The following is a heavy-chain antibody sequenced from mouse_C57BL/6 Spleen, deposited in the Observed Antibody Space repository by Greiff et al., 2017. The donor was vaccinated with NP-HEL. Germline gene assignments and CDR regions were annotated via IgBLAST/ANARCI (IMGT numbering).Heavy chain of an antibody. J-gene: IGHJ4*01. CDR2: IRNKANGYTT. V-gene: IGHV7-3*01. Sequence: EVQLVESGGGLVQPGGSLSLSCAASGFTFTDYYMSWVRQPPGKALEWLGFIRNKANGYTTEYSASVKGRFTISRDNSQSILYLQMNALRAEDSATYYCARYLGLRYYAMDYWGQGTSVTVSS. CDR1: GFTFTDYY. CDR3: ARYLGLRYYAMDY. D-gene: IGHD2-4*01.